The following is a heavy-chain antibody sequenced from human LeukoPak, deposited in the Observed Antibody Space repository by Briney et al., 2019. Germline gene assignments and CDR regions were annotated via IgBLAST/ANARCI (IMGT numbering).Heavy chain of an antibody. CDR3: ARADIVVVPTAIGEGD. J-gene: IGHJ4*02. D-gene: IGHD2-2*01. CDR1: GFTFSSYG. Sequence: GGSLRLSCAASGFTFSSYGMNWVRQAPGKGLEWVSSISSSSYIYYADSVKGRFTISRDNAKNSLYLQMNSLRAEDTAVYYCARADIVVVPTAIGEGDWGQGTLVTVSS. CDR2: ISSSSYI. V-gene: IGHV3-21*06.